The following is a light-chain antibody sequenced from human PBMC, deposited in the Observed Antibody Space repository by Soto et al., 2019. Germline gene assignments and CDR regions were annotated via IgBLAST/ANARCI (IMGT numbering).Light chain of an antibody. CDR2: DAS. J-gene: IGKJ5*01. CDR1: QSVGSY. CDR3: QQRKNWQVT. V-gene: IGKV3-11*01. Sequence: VMRPSPVTMALSPGERAALSGRASQSVGSYLAWYQQKPGQAPRLLIYDASNRTTGIPARFTGSGSETDFTLTISSLEAEDFAVYDCQQRKNWQVTFGQGTRREIK.